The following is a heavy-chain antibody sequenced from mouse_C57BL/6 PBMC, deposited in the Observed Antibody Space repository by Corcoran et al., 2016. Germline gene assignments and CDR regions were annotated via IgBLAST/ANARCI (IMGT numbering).Heavy chain of an antibody. CDR1: GYTFTDYY. CDR2: ITPNNGGT. Sequence: EVQLQPSGPELVKPGASVKISSKASGYTFTDYYMNWVKQSHGKSIEWIGDITPNNGGTSYNQKFKGKATLPVDKSSSTAYMELRSLTSEDSAVYYCATNWAWFAYWGQGTLVTVSA. V-gene: IGHV1-26*01. CDR3: ATNWAWFAY. D-gene: IGHD4-1*02. J-gene: IGHJ3*01.